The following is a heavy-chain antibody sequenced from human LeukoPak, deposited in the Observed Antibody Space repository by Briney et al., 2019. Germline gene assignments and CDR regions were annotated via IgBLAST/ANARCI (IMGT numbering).Heavy chain of an antibody. CDR2: IYYSGTT. CDR3: ARHPYNYLDP. Sequence: SETLSLTCTVSGGSISSYYWSWIRQPPGKGLEWIGYIYYSGTTNYNPSLKSRVTISVDTSKDQFSLKLSSVTAADTAVYYCARHPYNYLDPWGQGTLVTVSS. CDR1: GGSISSYY. D-gene: IGHD1-1*01. J-gene: IGHJ5*02. V-gene: IGHV4-59*08.